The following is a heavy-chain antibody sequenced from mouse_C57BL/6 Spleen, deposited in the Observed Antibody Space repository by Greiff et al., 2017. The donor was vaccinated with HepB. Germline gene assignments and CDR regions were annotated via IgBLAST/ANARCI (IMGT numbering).Heavy chain of an antibody. J-gene: IGHJ2*01. Sequence: QVQLQQSGAELVRPGASVKLSCKASGYTFTDYYINWVKQRPGQGLEWIARIYPGSGNTYYNEKFKGKATLTAEKSSSTAYMQLSSLTSEDSAVYFCARSELLYYFDYWGQGTTLTVSS. CDR1: GYTFTDYY. CDR3: ARSELLYYFDY. D-gene: IGHD2-1*01. V-gene: IGHV1-76*01. CDR2: IYPGSGNT.